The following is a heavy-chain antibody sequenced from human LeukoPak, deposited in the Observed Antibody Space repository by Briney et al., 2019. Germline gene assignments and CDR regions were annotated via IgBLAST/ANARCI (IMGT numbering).Heavy chain of an antibody. CDR3: VAWGSLVV. CDR1: GFTVDTYW. CDR2: IKEDGTRK. D-gene: IGHD3-16*01. Sequence: GGSLRLSCGASGFTVDTYWMIWVRQAPGKGLDWVAHIKEDGTRKHYVDSVRGRFTISRDNAKNSLFLQMNSLRVEDTAVFYCVAWGSLVVWGQGTLVTVSS. J-gene: IGHJ4*02. V-gene: IGHV3-7*01.